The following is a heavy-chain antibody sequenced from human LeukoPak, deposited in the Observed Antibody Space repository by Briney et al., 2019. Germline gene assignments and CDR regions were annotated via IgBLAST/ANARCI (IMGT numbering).Heavy chain of an antibody. V-gene: IGHV4-59*01. CDR3: ARGYGGTRFAFDP. J-gene: IGHJ5*02. CDR2: KYYIGTT. Sequence: SETQSLTCTVSGESISTYYWSWVRQPPGKGLEWIGFKYYIGTTKYNPSLKSRASISVDTSKNQFSLQLTSVTAADTAMYYCARGYGGTRFAFDPWGHGTLVIVSS. CDR1: GESISTYY. D-gene: IGHD4-23*01.